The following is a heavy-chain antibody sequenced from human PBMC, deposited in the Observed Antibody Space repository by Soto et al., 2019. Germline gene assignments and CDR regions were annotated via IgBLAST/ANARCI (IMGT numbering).Heavy chain of an antibody. V-gene: IGHV1-18*04. Sequence: ASVKVSCKASGYTFTSYGISWVRQAPGQGLEWMGWISAYNGNTNYAQKLQGRVTMTTDTSTSTAYMELRSLRSDDTAVYYCARGGVGDYYDSSGYSSLLYWGQGTQVTVSS. J-gene: IGHJ4*02. CDR1: GYTFTSYG. CDR2: ISAYNGNT. CDR3: ARGGVGDYYDSSGYSSLLY. D-gene: IGHD3-22*01.